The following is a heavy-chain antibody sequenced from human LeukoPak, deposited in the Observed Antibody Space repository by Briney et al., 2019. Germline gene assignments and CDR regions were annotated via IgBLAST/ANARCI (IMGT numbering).Heavy chain of an antibody. Sequence: PSETLSLTCTVSGVSISSSTYYWGWIRQPPGRGLEWIGTIYYSGITYYNPALTSRVTISVDTSNNQVSLKLNYVNAADTAVYYCASGGYYDSSGYSAYYYYYMDVWGKGTTVTISS. D-gene: IGHD3-22*01. CDR2: IYYSGIT. V-gene: IGHV4-39*07. CDR1: GVSISSSTYY. CDR3: ASGGYYDSSGYSAYYYYYMDV. J-gene: IGHJ6*03.